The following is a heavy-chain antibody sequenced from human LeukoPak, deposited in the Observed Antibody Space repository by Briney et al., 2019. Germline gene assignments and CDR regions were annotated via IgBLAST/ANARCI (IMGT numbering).Heavy chain of an antibody. CDR2: IYYSGST. V-gene: IGHV4-39*01. Sequence: ASETLSLTCTVSGGSISSSSYYWGWIRQPPGKGLEWIGSIYYSGSTYYNPSLKSRVTIFVDASKNQFSLKPSSVTAADTAVYYCARHYNGFLGSPKPYDYWGQGTLVTVSS. D-gene: IGHD3-10*01. J-gene: IGHJ4*02. CDR1: GGSISSSSYY. CDR3: ARHYNGFLGSPKPYDY.